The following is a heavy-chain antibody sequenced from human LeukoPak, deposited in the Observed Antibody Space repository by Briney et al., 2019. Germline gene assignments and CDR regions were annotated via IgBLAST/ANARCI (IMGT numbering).Heavy chain of an antibody. Sequence: GGSLRLSCAASGFTFSDYYMSWIRQAPGKGLEWVSSISSSSSYIYYADSVKGRFTISRDNAKNSLYLQMNSLRAEDTAVYYCARVPYYYDSSGYYDYWGQGTLVTVSS. CDR1: GFTFSDYY. D-gene: IGHD3-22*01. CDR2: ISSSSSYI. V-gene: IGHV3-11*06. CDR3: ARVPYYYDSSGYYDY. J-gene: IGHJ4*02.